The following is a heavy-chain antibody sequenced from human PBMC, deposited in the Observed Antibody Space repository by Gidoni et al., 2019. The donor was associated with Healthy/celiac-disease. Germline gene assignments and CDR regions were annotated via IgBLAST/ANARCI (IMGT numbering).Heavy chain of an antibody. Sequence: QVQLQESGPGLVKPSETLSLTCTVSGGSVSRGSYYWSWIRQPPGKGLEWIGYIYYSGSTNYNPSLKSRVTISVDTSKNQFSLKLSSVTAADTAVYYCARGGHYYGSGIPNDYWGQGTLVTVSS. D-gene: IGHD3-10*01. CDR1: GGSVSRGSYY. CDR2: IYYSGST. J-gene: IGHJ4*02. CDR3: ARGGHYYGSGIPNDY. V-gene: IGHV4-61*01.